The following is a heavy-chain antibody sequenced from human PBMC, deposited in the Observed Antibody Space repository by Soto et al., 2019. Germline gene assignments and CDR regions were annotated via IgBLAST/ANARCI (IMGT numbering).Heavy chain of an antibody. J-gene: IGHJ6*04. CDR1: GGSFSGYY. CDR2: INHSGST. V-gene: IGHV4-34*01. CDR3: ARVMGTVTTPALSYV. Sequence: QVQLQQWGAGLLKPSETLSLTCAVYGGSFSGYYWSWIRQPPGKGLEWIGEINHSGSTNYNPSLKSRVTISVDTSKNQFSLKLSSVTAADTAVYYCARVMGTVTTPALSYVWGKGTTVTVSS. D-gene: IGHD4-17*01.